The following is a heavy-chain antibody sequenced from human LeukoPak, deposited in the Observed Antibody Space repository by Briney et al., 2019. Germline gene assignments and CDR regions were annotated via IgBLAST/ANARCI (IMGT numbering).Heavy chain of an antibody. CDR3: ARSRIAARYWFDP. J-gene: IGHJ5*02. Sequence: SETLSLTCTVSGGSIRSYYWSWIRQPAGKGLEWIGRIYTSGSTNYNPSLKSRVTMSVDTSKNQFSLKLGSVTAADTAVYYCARSRIAARYWFDPWGQGTLVTVSS. CDR1: GGSIRSYY. CDR2: IYTSGST. V-gene: IGHV4-4*07. D-gene: IGHD6-6*01.